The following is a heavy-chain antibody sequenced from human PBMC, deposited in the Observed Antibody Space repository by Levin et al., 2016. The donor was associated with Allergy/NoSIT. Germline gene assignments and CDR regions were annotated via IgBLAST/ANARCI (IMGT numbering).Heavy chain of an antibody. CDR2: IWFDGSNE. D-gene: IGHD3-10*01. V-gene: IGHV3-33*01. Sequence: GESLKISCAASGFSFSNYGFHWVRQAPGKGLEWLAVIWFDGSNEYHADSVKGRFTISRDNSKNTLYLQMNSLRGEDTAVYYCARAPSSYGSGNYYSPNYYYYGMDVWGLGTTVTVSS. J-gene: IGHJ6*02. CDR1: GFSFSNYG. CDR3: ARAPSSYGSGNYYSPNYYYYGMDV.